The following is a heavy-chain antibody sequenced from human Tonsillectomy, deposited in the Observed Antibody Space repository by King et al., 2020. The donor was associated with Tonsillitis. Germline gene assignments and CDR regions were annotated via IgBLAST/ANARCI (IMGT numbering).Heavy chain of an antibody. J-gene: IGHJ3*02. CDR2: ISAYNGNT. CDR3: ARVVPYCSSTSCFYAAFDI. V-gene: IGHV1-18*04. CDR1: GYTFTSYG. Sequence: VQLVESGAEVKKPGASVKVSCKASGYTFTSYGISWVRQAPGQGLEWMGWISAYNGNTNYAHKLQGRVTMTTDTSTSTAYMELRSLRSDDTAVYYCARVVPYCSSTSCFYAAFDIWGQGTMVTVSS. D-gene: IGHD2-2*01.